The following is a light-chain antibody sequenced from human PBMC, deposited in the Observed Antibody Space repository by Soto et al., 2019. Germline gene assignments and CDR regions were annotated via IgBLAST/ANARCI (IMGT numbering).Light chain of an antibody. Sequence: QPALTQPASVSGSPGQSITISCTGTSSDVGGYNSVSWFQQYPGKAPRLVIYDVSDRPSGVSNRISGSKSGNTASLTISGLQAEDEADYYCNSYTSSGTYVFGTGTKVTVL. CDR2: DVS. V-gene: IGLV2-14*01. CDR3: NSYTSSGTYV. J-gene: IGLJ1*01. CDR1: SSDVGGYNS.